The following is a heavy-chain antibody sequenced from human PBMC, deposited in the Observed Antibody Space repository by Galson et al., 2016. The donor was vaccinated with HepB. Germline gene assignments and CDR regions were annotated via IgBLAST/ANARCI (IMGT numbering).Heavy chain of an antibody. CDR2: VNHRGTT. D-gene: IGHD3-10*01. CDR3: ARDGFPGFGSFFDY. CDR1: GESLSGYF. V-gene: IGHV4-34*01. Sequence: LSLTCTVSGESLSGYFWSWIRQPPGKGLEWIGEVNHRGTTNYDPSLESRVTISADMSKNQFSLNLSSVTAADTAGYFCARDGFPGFGSFFDYWGHGALVTVSS. J-gene: IGHJ4*01.